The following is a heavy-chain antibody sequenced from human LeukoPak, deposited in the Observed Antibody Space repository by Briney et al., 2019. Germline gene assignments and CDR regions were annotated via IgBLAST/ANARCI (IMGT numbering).Heavy chain of an antibody. V-gene: IGHV4-4*08. D-gene: IGHD3-9*01. Sequence: GSLRLSCAASGFTFSNAWMNWVRQAPGKGLEWIGRIYTSGSTNYNPSLESRVTISVDTSKNQFSLKLTSLTAADTAVYYCASGGPVNYDVLTGYSPWHYYMDVWGKGTTVTISS. CDR3: ASGGPVNYDVLTGYSPWHYYMDV. CDR1: GFTFSNAW. J-gene: IGHJ6*03. CDR2: IYTSGST.